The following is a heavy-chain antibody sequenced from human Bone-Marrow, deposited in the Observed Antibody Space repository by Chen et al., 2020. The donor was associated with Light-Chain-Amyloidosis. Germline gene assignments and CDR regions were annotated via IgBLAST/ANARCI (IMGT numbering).Heavy chain of an antibody. D-gene: IGHD3-9*01. J-gene: IGHJ3*02. CDR2: LSGSGCSR. Sequence: EVQLVESGGGLLQRGGSLRLSCAASGFAFSSYAMSWVRQAAGKGLEWVSTLSGSGCSRYYGDSVKVPLTISRDNSKHALFLQMISLSAEDTAVYYCAKDISYDDILPGYPADAFDIWGQGTMVTVSS. CDR1: GFAFSSYA. V-gene: IGHV3-23*04. CDR3: AKDISYDDILPGYPADAFDI.